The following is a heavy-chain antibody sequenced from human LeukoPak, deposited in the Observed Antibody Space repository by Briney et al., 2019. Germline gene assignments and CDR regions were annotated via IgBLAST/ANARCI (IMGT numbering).Heavy chain of an antibody. V-gene: IGHV3-7*01. CDR1: GFTFSSYW. CDR2: IKQDGSEK. Sequence: GGSLRLSCAASGFTFSSYWMSWVRQAPGKGLEWVANIKQDGSEKYYVDSVKGRFTISRDNAKNSLYLQMNSLRAEDTAVYYCAREGSSGYYSPDAFDIWGQGTTVTVSS. D-gene: IGHD3-22*01. CDR3: AREGSSGYYSPDAFDI. J-gene: IGHJ3*02.